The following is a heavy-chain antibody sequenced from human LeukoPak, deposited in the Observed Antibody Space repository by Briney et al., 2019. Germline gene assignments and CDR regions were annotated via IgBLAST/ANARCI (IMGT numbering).Heavy chain of an antibody. Sequence: GGSLRLSCAASGFTFSSYSMNWVRQAPGKGLGWVSSISSSSSYIYYADSVTGRFTISRDNAKNSLYLQMNSLRAEDTAVYYCARGTDGIELWSPLYSKFDPWGQGTLVTVSS. V-gene: IGHV3-21*01. CDR1: GFTFSSYS. CDR2: ISSSSSYI. CDR3: ARGTDGIELWSPLYSKFDP. J-gene: IGHJ5*02. D-gene: IGHD3-10*01.